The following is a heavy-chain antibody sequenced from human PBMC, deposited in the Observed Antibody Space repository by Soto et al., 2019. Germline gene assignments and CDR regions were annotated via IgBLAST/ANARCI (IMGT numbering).Heavy chain of an antibody. D-gene: IGHD2-15*01. CDR1: GATFNDYT. CDR3: ASGKSQMTQDRMGFYYYMDV. Sequence: QVQLVQSGAEVKKPGSSVRISCAASGATFNDYTFTWVRRDPGQGLEWMGRVIPLLDASNYAEKFQDRVTITADRSTSTVYMELSGLKSEDSAIYYCASGKSQMTQDRMGFYYYMDVWGKGTTVTVSS. CDR2: VIPLLDAS. V-gene: IGHV1-69*08. J-gene: IGHJ6*03.